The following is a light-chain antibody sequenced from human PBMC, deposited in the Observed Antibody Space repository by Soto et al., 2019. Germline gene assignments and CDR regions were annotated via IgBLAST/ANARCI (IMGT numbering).Light chain of an antibody. CDR1: QSVRNNY. J-gene: IGKJ2*01. CDR2: DAS. V-gene: IGKV3-20*01. CDR3: QRYGSSPPHT. Sequence: EIVLTQSPGTLSLSPGEGASLSCRASQSVRNNYLAWYQQKPGQAPRVLIYDASSRATGIPDRFSGSGSGTDFTLTISRLESEDFGVYYCQRYGSSPPHTVGQGTRLEIK.